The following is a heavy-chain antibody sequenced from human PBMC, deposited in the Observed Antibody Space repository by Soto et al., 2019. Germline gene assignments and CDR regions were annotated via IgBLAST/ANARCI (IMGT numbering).Heavy chain of an antibody. CDR1: GYGFATHW. D-gene: IGHD3-16*01. J-gene: IGHJ4*02. Sequence: GESLKISCKGSGYGFATHWVGWVRQMPGKGLEWMGIIYPGDSDARYSPSFQGQVTISADESITTAYLQWTSLKASDTAMYYCARSQFDYIWGTSGYFDSWGQGTLVTVSS. CDR2: IYPGDSDA. CDR3: ARSQFDYIWGTSGYFDS. V-gene: IGHV5-51*01.